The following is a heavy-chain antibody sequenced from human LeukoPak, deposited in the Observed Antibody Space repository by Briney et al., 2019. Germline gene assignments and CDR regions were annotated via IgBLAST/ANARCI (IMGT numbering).Heavy chain of an antibody. CDR1: GGSISSYY. D-gene: IGHD5-24*01. Sequence: SETLSLTCTVSGGSISSYYWSWIRQPPGKGLEWIGYVYYSGSTSYNPSLKSRVTISVDTSKNQFSLKLSSVTAADTAVYYCARLEQYYYYYMDVWGKGTTVTVSS. J-gene: IGHJ6*03. CDR2: VYYSGST. V-gene: IGHV4-59*01. CDR3: ARLEQYYYYYMDV.